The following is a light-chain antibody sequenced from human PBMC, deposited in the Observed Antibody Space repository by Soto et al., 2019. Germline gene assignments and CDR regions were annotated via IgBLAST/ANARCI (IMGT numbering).Light chain of an antibody. CDR3: QQYNDWPPCT. V-gene: IGKV3-15*01. CDR2: DAS. Sequence: EIVMTQSPATLSLSPGESATLSCRASQSVSSSLAWYQQKPGQAPRLLLYDASIRATGIPARFSGSGSGTEFTLTISSLQSEDFAVYYCQQYNDWPPCTFGQGTKLEIK. J-gene: IGKJ2*02. CDR1: QSVSSS.